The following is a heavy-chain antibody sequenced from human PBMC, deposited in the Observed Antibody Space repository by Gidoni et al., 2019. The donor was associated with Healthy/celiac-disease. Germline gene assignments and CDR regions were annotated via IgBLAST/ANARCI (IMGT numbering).Heavy chain of an antibody. D-gene: IGHD6-13*01. CDR2: RKQDGSEK. CDR3: ARVIAYSSSYQGFDY. J-gene: IGHJ4*02. V-gene: IGHV3-7*03. Sequence: EVQLVESGGGLVQPGGSLSLSCTASGFTFTRYGMSWVRQAPGKGLEWGANRKQDGSEKYYVDSVKGRFTISRDNAKNSLYLQMNSLRAEDTAVYYCARVIAYSSSYQGFDYWGQGTLVTVSS. CDR1: GFTFTRYG.